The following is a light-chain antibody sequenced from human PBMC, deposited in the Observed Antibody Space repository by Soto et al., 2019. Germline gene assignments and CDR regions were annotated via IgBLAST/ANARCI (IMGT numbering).Light chain of an antibody. J-gene: IGLJ3*02. CDR2: LNSDGSH. CDR3: QTWGTGIQV. CDR1: SGHSSYA. V-gene: IGLV4-69*01. Sequence: QPVLTQSPSASASLGASVKLTCTLSSGHSSYAIAWHQQQPEKGPRYLMKLNSDGSHSKGDGIPDRFSGSSSGAVRYLTISSLQSEDEADYSCQTWGTGIQVFGGGTKLTVL.